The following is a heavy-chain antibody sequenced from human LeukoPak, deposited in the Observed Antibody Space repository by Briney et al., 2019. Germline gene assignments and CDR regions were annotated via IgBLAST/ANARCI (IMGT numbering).Heavy chain of an antibody. CDR3: TTDCQH. CDR1: GFTFSDAW. CDR2: IKTKIGGGTT. Sequence: AGSLRLSCAASGFTFSDAWMSWVRQAPGEGLELVGRIKTKIGGGTTDYAAPVKGRFTISRDDSKSMLYLQMNSLKTEDTAVYYCTTDCQHWGQGTLVTVSS. V-gene: IGHV3-15*01. J-gene: IGHJ1*01.